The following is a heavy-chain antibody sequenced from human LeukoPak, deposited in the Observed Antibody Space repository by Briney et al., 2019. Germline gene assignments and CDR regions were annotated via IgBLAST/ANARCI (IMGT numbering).Heavy chain of an antibody. D-gene: IGHD3-22*01. CDR3: AKDYYDSSGYYLGKPY. Sequence: GGSLRLSCAASGFTFSSYAMSWVRQAPGMGLEWVSAISGSDCTTYYADSVKGRFTISRDNSKNTLYLQMNSLIAEDTAVYFCAKDYYDSSGYYLGKPYWGQGTLVTVSS. V-gene: IGHV3-23*01. J-gene: IGHJ4*02. CDR1: GFTFSSYA. CDR2: ISGSDCTT.